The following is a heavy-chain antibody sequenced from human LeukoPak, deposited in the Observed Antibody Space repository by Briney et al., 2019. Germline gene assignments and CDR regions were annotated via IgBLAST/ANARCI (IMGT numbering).Heavy chain of an antibody. V-gene: IGHV3-23*01. CDR1: GFSLRSYA. CDR3: AKPDDGFTIFGVAPHAFDI. CDR2: ISGSGGST. Sequence: GGSLRLSWAASGFSLRSYALTWVRKAPGKGLEWASGISGSGGSTYYADSVKGRFTISRDNSKNTVYLQMNSLRAEDTAVYYCAKPDDGFTIFGVAPHAFDIWGQGTMVTVSS. J-gene: IGHJ3*02. D-gene: IGHD3-3*01.